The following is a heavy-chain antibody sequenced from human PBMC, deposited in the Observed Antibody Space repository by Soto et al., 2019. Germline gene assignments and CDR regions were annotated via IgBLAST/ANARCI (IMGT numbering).Heavy chain of an antibody. J-gene: IGHJ4*02. CDR3: ASSHCTNGVCYTIDY. V-gene: IGHV4-31*03. CDR2: IYYSGST. Sequence: SETLSLTCTVSGGSISIGGYYWSWIRQHPGKGLEWIGYIYYSGSTYYNPSLKSRVTISVDTSKNQFSLKLSSVTAADTAVYYCASSHCTNGVCYTIDYWGQGTLVTVSS. CDR1: GGSISIGGYY. D-gene: IGHD2-8*01.